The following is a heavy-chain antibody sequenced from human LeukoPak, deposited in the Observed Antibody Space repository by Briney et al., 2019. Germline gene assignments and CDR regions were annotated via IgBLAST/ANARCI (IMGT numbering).Heavy chain of an antibody. CDR3: ARERLQLVRNTVRDDAFDI. CDR1: GYTFTGYY. V-gene: IGHV1-2*02. D-gene: IGHD6-13*01. J-gene: IGHJ3*02. CDR2: INPNSGGT. Sequence: ASVKVSCKASGYTFTGYYMHWVRQAPGQGLEWMGWINPNSGGTNYAQKFQGRVTMTRDTSISTAYMELSRLRSDDTAVYYCARERLQLVRNTVRDDAFDIWGQGTMVTVSS.